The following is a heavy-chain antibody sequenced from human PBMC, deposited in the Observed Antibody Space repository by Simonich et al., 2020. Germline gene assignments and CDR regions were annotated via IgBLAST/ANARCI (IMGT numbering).Heavy chain of an antibody. V-gene: IGHV3-49*04. Sequence: EVQLVESGGGLVQPGRSLRLSCTASGFTFGDYAMSWVRQAPGKGLWWVGFIRSKAYGGTTEYAASVKGRFTISRDDSKSIAYLQMNSLKTEDTAVYYCTGWGNAFDIWGQGTMVTVSS. CDR3: TGWGNAFDI. CDR2: IRSKAYGGTT. CDR1: GFTFGDYA. J-gene: IGHJ3*02. D-gene: IGHD7-27*01.